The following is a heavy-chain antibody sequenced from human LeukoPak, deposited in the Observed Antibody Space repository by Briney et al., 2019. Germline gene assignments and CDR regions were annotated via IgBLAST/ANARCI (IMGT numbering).Heavy chain of an antibody. J-gene: IGHJ4*02. CDR2: IKQDGSEK. V-gene: IGHV3-7*01. D-gene: IGHD3-10*01. CDR3: ARSPHYGSGSSYDY. Sequence: GGSLRLSCAASGFTFSGYWMSWVRQAPGKGLEWVANIKQDGSEKYYVDSVKGRFTISRDNAKNTLYVQMNSLRSEDTAVYYCARSPHYGSGSSYDYWGQGTLVTVSS. CDR1: GFTFSGYW.